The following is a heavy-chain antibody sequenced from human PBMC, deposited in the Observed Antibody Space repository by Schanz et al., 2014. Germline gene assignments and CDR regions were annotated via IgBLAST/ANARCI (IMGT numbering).Heavy chain of an antibody. D-gene: IGHD2-2*01. CDR2: MNPDSGNT. CDR1: GYTFTSYD. V-gene: IGHV1-8*01. Sequence: QVQLVQSGAEVKKPGASVKVSCKPSGYTFTSYDISWVRQATGQGLEWMGWMNPDSGNTGYAKRLRGRVIMTRDTSISTAYMELSSLRSEDTAVYYCARAIRNQLLSDNWGQGTLVTVSS. CDR3: ARAIRNQLLSDN. J-gene: IGHJ4*02.